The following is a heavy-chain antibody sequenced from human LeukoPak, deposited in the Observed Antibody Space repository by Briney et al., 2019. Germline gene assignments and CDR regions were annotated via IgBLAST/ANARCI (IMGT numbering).Heavy chain of an antibody. J-gene: IGHJ6*02. V-gene: IGHV3-23*01. Sequence: PGGSLRLSCAASGFTFSAYAVTWIRQAPGKGLEWVSSIHGSGGSTYYADSVKGRFTVSRDNSKNTLYLQMNSLRVDDTAIYYCAKGKSAAGSLPYGMDVWGQGTTVTVSS. CDR2: IHGSGGST. CDR1: GFTFSAYA. D-gene: IGHD6-13*01. CDR3: AKGKSAAGSLPYGMDV.